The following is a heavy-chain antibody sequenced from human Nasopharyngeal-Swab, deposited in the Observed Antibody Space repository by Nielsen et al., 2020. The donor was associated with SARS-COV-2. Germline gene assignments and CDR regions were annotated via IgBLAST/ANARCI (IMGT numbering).Heavy chain of an antibody. V-gene: IGHV3-21*04. Sequence: GGSLRLSCAASGFTFSSYSMNWVRQAPGKGLEWVSSISSSSSYIYYAASVKGRFTISRDNSKNTLYLQMNSLRAEDTAVYYCAKEGIVGGSPLLVCFDCWGQGTLVTVSS. J-gene: IGHJ4*02. CDR2: ISSSSSYI. CDR3: AKEGIVGGSPLLVCFDC. D-gene: IGHD1-26*01. CDR1: GFTFSSYS.